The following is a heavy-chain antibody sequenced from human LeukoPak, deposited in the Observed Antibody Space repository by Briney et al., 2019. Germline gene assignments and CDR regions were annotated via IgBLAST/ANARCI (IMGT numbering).Heavy chain of an antibody. Sequence: NPSETLSLTCTVSGGSISSYYWSWIRQPPGKGLEWIGYIYYSGSTNYNPSLKSRVTISVDTSKNQFSLKLSSVTAADTAVYYCARSEEMGDRPEEFDYWGQGTLVTVSS. V-gene: IGHV4-59*01. D-gene: IGHD2-21*02. CDR3: ARSEEMGDRPEEFDY. J-gene: IGHJ4*02. CDR1: GGSISSYY. CDR2: IYYSGST.